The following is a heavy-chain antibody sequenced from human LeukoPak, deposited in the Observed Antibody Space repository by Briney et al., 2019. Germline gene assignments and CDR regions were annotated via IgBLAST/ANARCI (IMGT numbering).Heavy chain of an antibody. V-gene: IGHV4-59*12. CDR3: ARSLRGVTTFDP. D-gene: IGHD3-10*01. J-gene: IGHJ5*02. CDR1: GGSISDYY. Sequence: PSETLSLTCTVSGGSISDYYWSWTRQPPGKGPEWIGYIYYRGSTNYNPSLKSRVTISVDTSKNQFSLKLSSVTAADTAVYYCARSLRGVTTFDPWGQGTLVTVSS. CDR2: IYYRGST.